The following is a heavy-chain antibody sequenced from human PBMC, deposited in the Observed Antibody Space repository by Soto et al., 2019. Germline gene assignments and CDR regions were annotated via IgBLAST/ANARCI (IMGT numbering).Heavy chain of an antibody. CDR2: IIPIFGTA. J-gene: IGHJ4*02. V-gene: IGHV1-69*01. D-gene: IGHD3-10*01. CDR1: GGTFSSYA. CDR3: ARIPPPITMVRGVIITAPQGGRYYFDY. Sequence: QVQLVQSGAEVKKPGSSVKVSCKASGGTFSSYAISWVRQAPGQGLEWMGGIIPIFGTANYAQKFQGRVTLTAEESPRTGYRELSSLRSEDTAVYYCARIPPPITMVRGVIITAPQGGRYYFDYWGQGTLVTVSS.